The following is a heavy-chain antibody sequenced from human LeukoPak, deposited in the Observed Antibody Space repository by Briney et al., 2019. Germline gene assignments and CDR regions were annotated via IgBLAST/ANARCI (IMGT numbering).Heavy chain of an antibody. CDR3: AKDWKPDGLYDLDY. CDR2: FSGGGDS. D-gene: IGHD5/OR15-5a*01. Sequence: PGGSLGLSCAASGFTSGIYAVSWVRQAPGKGLEWVSAFSGGGDSYYADSVKGRFTISRDNSQNTLYLQMNSLRVEDTAVYYCAKDWKPDGLYDLDYWGQGTLVTVSS. CDR1: GFTSGIYA. V-gene: IGHV3-23*01. J-gene: IGHJ4*02.